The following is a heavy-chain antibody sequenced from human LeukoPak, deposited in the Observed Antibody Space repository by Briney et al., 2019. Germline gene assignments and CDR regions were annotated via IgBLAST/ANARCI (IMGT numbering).Heavy chain of an antibody. J-gene: IGHJ2*01. CDR2: IYYSGST. Sequence: SSETLSLTCTVSGGSISSYYWSWIRQPPGKGLEWIGSIYYSGSTYYNPSLKSRVTISVDTSKNQFSLKLSSVTAADTAVYHCARQENYWYFDLWGRGTLVTVSS. CDR3: ARQENYWYFDL. CDR1: GGSISSYY. V-gene: IGHV4-59*05.